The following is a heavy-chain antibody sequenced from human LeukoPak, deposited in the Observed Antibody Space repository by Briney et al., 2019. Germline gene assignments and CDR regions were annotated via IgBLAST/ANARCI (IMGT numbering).Heavy chain of an antibody. Sequence: GGSLRLSCAASGFTVSRYWMAWVRQAPGKGLEWVANVRGDAGDKGSADSVKGRFTISRDNDKNSLHLQMNSLTAEDTAVYYCARDVRGALDFWGQRTLVVVSS. J-gene: IGHJ4*02. D-gene: IGHD2-15*01. CDR1: GFTVSRYW. V-gene: IGHV3-7*01. CDR3: ARDVRGALDF. CDR2: VRGDAGDK.